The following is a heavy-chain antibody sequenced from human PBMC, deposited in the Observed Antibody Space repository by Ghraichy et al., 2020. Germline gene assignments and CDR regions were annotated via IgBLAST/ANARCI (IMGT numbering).Heavy chain of an antibody. CDR3: VIAARHTIDC. CDR2: ISGSGANT. Sequence: LTCAASGITFSNYAMSWVRQAPGKGLEWVSVISGSGANTYYIDSVKGRFTISRDNSKNTLYLQMNSLRAEDTALYYCVIAARHTIDCWGQGTLVTVSS. V-gene: IGHV3-23*01. J-gene: IGHJ4*02. D-gene: IGHD6-6*01. CDR1: GITFSNYA.